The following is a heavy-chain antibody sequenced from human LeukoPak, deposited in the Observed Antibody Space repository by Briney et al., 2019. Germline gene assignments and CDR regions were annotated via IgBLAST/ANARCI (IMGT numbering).Heavy chain of an antibody. Sequence: ASVKVSCKASGYTFIAYYMHWVRQAPGQGLEWMAWINPNSGGTNSAQKFQGRVTMTRDASISTAYMELSRLTSDDTAVYYCARDLAPDYGDYINAFDIWGQGTMVTVSS. CDR2: INPNSGGT. D-gene: IGHD4-17*01. CDR1: GYTFIAYY. CDR3: ARDLAPDYGDYINAFDI. V-gene: IGHV1-2*02. J-gene: IGHJ3*02.